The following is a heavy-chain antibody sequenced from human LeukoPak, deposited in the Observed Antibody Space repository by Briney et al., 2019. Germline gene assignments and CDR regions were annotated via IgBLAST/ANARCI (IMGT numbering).Heavy chain of an antibody. D-gene: IGHD4-11*01. CDR2: IYYSGST. CDR3: ARHPYRGYYYGMDV. J-gene: IGHJ6*02. CDR1: GGSIGTYY. V-gene: IGHV4-59*08. Sequence: SETLSLTCSVSGGSIGTYYWSWIRQPPGKGLEWIGYIYYSGSTNYNPSLKSRVTISVDTSKNQFSLKLSSVTAADTAVYYCARHPYRGYYYGMDVWGQGTTVTVSS.